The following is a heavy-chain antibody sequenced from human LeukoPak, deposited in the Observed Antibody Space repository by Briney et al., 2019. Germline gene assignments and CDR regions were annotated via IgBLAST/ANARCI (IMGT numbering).Heavy chain of an antibody. J-gene: IGHJ4*02. CDR3: ARAEYYYDSSGYLHFDY. Sequence: SVKVSCKASGGTFSSYAISWVRQAPGQGLEWMGGIIPIFGTANYAQKFQGRVTITADESTSTAYTELSSLRSEDTAVYYCARAEYYYDSSGYLHFDYWGQGTLVTVSS. D-gene: IGHD3-22*01. V-gene: IGHV1-69*13. CDR2: IIPIFGTA. CDR1: GGTFSSYA.